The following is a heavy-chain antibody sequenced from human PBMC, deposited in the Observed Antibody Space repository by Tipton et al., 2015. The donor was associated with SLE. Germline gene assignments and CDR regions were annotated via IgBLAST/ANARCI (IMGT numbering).Heavy chain of an antibody. Sequence: TLSLTCTVSGVSISTYYWAWIRQPAGKGLEWIGRIYTSGSTNYNPSLKSRVTMSVDTSKNQFSLKLSSVTAADTAVYYCARGQGYDILTGRPLYYYYGMDVWGQGTTVTVSS. CDR1: GVSISTYY. J-gene: IGHJ6*02. CDR2: IYTSGST. D-gene: IGHD3-9*01. V-gene: IGHV4-4*07. CDR3: ARGQGYDILTGRPLYYYYGMDV.